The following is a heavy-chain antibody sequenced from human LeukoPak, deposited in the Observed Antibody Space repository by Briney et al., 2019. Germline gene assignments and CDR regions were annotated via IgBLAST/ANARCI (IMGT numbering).Heavy chain of an antibody. D-gene: IGHD6-19*01. CDR1: GFTFSSYW. J-gene: IGHJ5*02. Sequence: GGSLRLSCAASGFTFSSYWMTWVRQAPGKGLEWVANIKEDGGEGYYVDSVKGRFTVSRDNAKNSLYLQLTSLRAEDTAVYYCARELAVAGEDNWFDPWGQGTLVTVSS. V-gene: IGHV3-7*01. CDR3: ARELAVAGEDNWFDP. CDR2: IKEDGGEG.